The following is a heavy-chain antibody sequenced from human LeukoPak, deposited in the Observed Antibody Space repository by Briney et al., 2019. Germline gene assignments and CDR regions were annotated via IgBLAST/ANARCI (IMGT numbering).Heavy chain of an antibody. V-gene: IGHV4-59*11. Sequence: SETLSLTCTVSGGSISSHYWSWIRQPPGKGLEWIGYVYYSGSTNYNPSLKSRVTISIDTSKNQFSLKLSSVTAADTAVYYCARDREYYYDSSGYPLPRIDAFDIWGQGTMVTVSS. CDR1: GGSISSHY. D-gene: IGHD3-22*01. CDR3: ARDREYYYDSSGYPLPRIDAFDI. J-gene: IGHJ3*02. CDR2: VYYSGST.